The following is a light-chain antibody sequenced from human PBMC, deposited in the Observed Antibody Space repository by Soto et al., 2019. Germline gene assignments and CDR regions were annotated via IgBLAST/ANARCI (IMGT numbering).Light chain of an antibody. V-gene: IGKV3-15*01. Sequence: EIVMTQSPATLSVSPGERASLSCRASQSVSSNLAWYQQKPGQTPRLLIYATSTTATGIPARFSGSGSGTEFTRTISSLQSEDFAVYYCQHYNNWPLTFGGRTKVEIK. CDR3: QHYNNWPLT. J-gene: IGKJ4*01. CDR1: QSVSSN. CDR2: ATS.